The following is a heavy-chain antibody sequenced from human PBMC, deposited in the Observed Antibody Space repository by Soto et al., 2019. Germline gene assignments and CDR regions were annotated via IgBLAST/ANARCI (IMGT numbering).Heavy chain of an antibody. CDR3: ARHSDEYIR. V-gene: IGHV4-39*01. CDR1: GGSISSSSYY. J-gene: IGHJ4*02. D-gene: IGHD1-1*01. CDR2: IYYSGST. Sequence: SETLSLTCTVSGGSISSSSYYWGWIRQPPGKGLEWIGSIYYSGSTYYNPALKSRVTISVDTSKNQFSLKLSSVTAADTAVYYCARHSDEYIRWGQGTLVTVSS.